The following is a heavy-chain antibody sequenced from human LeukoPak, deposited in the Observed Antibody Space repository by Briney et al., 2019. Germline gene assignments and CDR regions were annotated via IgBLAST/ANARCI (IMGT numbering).Heavy chain of an antibody. CDR1: GFTVSSNY. Sequence: SGGSLRLSCAASGFTVSSNYMSWVRQAPGKGLEWVSVIYSGGSTYYADSVKGQFTISRDNSKNTLYLQMNSLRAEDTAVYYCARAGAGAGTFFFDYWGQGTLVTVSS. V-gene: IGHV3-53*01. CDR3: ARAGAGAGTFFFDY. J-gene: IGHJ4*02. CDR2: IYSGGST. D-gene: IGHD6-13*01.